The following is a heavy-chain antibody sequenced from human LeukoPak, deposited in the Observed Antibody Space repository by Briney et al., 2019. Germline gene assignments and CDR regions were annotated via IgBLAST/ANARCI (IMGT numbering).Heavy chain of an antibody. J-gene: IGHJ4*02. CDR2: ISGSGGST. V-gene: IGHV3-23*01. Sequence: PGGSLRLSCAASGFTFSTYAMSWVRQAPGKGLEWVSSISGSGGSTYYADSVKGRFTISRDNSKNTLYLQMNSLRVEDTAVYYCANGGLWLPTRTDWGQGTLVTVPS. CDR3: ANGGLWLPTRTD. D-gene: IGHD5-18*01. CDR1: GFTFSTYA.